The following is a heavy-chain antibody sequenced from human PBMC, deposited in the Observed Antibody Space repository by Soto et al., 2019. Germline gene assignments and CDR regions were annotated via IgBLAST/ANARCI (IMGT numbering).Heavy chain of an antibody. Sequence: NPSETLSLTCAVSGGYITSANWWSWVRQPPGKGLEWIGKIHDSGSTNNNPSLKSRVTISVDKSKNQVSLRLTSVTAADTAVYYCAKEGYYYMDVWGQGTTVTVSS. CDR2: IHDSGST. V-gene: IGHV4-4*02. CDR1: GGYITSANW. J-gene: IGHJ6*02. CDR3: AKEGYYYMDV.